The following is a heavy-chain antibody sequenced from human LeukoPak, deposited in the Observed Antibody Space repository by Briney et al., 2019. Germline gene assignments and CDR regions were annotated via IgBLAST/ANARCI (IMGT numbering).Heavy chain of an antibody. CDR3: AKPLIAVAARQNFQH. V-gene: IGHV3-23*01. J-gene: IGHJ1*01. D-gene: IGHD6-19*01. CDR2: ISGSGGST. CDR1: GFTFSSYG. Sequence: GGSLRLSCAASGFTFSSYGMSWVRQAPGKGLEWVSAISGSGGSTYYADSVKGRFTISRDNSKNTLYLQMNSLRAEDTAVYYCAKPLIAVAARQNFQHWGQGTLVTVSS.